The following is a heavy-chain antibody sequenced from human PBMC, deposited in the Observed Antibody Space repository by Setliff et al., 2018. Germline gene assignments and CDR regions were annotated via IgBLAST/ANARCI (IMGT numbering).Heavy chain of an antibody. J-gene: IGHJ4*02. D-gene: IGHD1-26*01. V-gene: IGHV4-34*01. CDR2: INHSGST. CDR1: GGSFSGYY. CDR3: AKGGGRYHSAS. Sequence: PSETLSLTCAVYGGSFSGYYWSWIRQPPGKGLEWIGEINHSGSTNYNPSLKSRVTISVDTSKNQFSLKLSSVTAADTAVYYCAKGGGRYHSASWGQGTLVTVSS.